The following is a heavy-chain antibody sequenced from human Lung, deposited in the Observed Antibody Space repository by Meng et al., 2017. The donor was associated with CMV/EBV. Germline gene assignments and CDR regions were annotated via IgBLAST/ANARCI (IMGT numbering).Heavy chain of an antibody. Sequence: SXTXSLXCTVSGGSISSYYWSWIRQPPGKGLEWIGYIYYSGSTNYNPSLKSRVTISVDTSKNKFSLKLSSVTAADTAVYYCARFTIFGVVMDGMDVWGQGTXVTVSS. CDR1: GGSISSYY. D-gene: IGHD3-3*01. J-gene: IGHJ6*02. V-gene: IGHV4-59*01. CDR3: ARFTIFGVVMDGMDV. CDR2: IYYSGST.